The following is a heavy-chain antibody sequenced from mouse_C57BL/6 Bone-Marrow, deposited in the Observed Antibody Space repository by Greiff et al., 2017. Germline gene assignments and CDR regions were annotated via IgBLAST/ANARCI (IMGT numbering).Heavy chain of an antibody. V-gene: IGHV6-3*01. J-gene: IGHJ3*01. CDR2: IRLKSDNYAT. Sequence: EVKLLESGGGLVQPGGSMKLSCVASGFTFSNYWMNWVRQSPEKGLEWVAQIRLKSDNYATHYAASVKGRFTISRDDSKSSVYLQMNNLRAEDTGIYYCTKLGKAYWGQGTLVTVSA. CDR1: GFTFSNYW. D-gene: IGHD4-1*01. CDR3: TKLGKAY.